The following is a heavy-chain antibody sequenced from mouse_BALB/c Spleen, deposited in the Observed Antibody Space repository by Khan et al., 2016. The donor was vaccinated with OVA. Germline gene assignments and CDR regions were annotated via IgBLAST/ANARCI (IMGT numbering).Heavy chain of an antibody. CDR1: GFTFSDAW. CDR2: IRSKANNHAT. V-gene: IGHV6-6*01. D-gene: IGHD1-1*01. CDR3: AMYYFDY. J-gene: IGHJ2*01. Sequence: EVKLEVSGGGLVQSGGSMRLSCVASGFTFSDAWMDWVRQSPEKGLEWVAEIRSKANNHATYYAESVKGRFTISRDDSKSTVYLQMNSLRTEDTAIYYCAMYYFDYWGQGTTLTVSS.